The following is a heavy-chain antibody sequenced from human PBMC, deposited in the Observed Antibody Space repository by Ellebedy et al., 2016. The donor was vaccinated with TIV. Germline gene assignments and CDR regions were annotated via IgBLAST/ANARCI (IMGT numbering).Heavy chain of an antibody. V-gene: IGHV5-51*01. CDR1: GFSFTTSW. D-gene: IGHD3-16*01. CDR2: IYGDDSET. J-gene: IGHJ4*02. CDR3: AMGAFFDY. Sequence: GESLKISCKTSGFSFTTSWIGWVRQVPGKGLEWVGIIYGDDSETKYSTSFQGQFTISVDESITTAYLRGSSLNTSDTAMYYYAMGAFFDYWGQGTLVTVSS.